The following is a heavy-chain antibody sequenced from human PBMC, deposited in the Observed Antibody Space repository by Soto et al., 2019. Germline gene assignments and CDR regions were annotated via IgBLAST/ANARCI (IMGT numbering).Heavy chain of an antibody. V-gene: IGHV3-30*18. Sequence: GGSLRLSCAASGFTFSSYGMHWVRQAPGKGLEWVAVISYDGSNKYYADSVKGRFTISRDNSKNTLYLQMNSLRAEDTAVYYCAKDLDSGSYYYGMDVRGQGTTVTVSS. CDR1: GFTFSSYG. D-gene: IGHD1-26*01. J-gene: IGHJ6*02. CDR2: ISYDGSNK. CDR3: AKDLDSGSYYYGMDV.